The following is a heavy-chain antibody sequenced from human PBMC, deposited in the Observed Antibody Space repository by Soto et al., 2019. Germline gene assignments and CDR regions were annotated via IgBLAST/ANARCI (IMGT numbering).Heavy chain of an antibody. D-gene: IGHD3-9*01. CDR2: ISSSSSYI. J-gene: IGHJ3*02. CDR1: GFTFSSYS. V-gene: IGHV3-21*01. Sequence: GGSLRLSCASSGFTFSSYSMNWVRQAPGKGLEWVSSISSSSSYIYYADSVKGRFTISRDNAKNSLYLQMNSLRAEDTAVYYCAREVGRYYDILTGLDAFDIWGQGTMVTVSS. CDR3: AREVGRYYDILTGLDAFDI.